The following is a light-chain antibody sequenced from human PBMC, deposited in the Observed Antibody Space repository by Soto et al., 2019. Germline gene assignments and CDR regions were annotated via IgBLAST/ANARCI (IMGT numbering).Light chain of an antibody. V-gene: IGLV1-47*01. J-gene: IGLJ7*01. CDR2: RHD. CDR3: SAWDDSLSGPV. CDR1: SSNIGSNY. Sequence: QSVLTQPPSASGTPGQRVTISCSGSSSNIGSNYVYWYRQLPGTAPNVLIYRHDERPSGVPDRFSGSKSGSSASLAISGLRSEDEADYYCSAWDDSLSGPVFGRGTQLTVL.